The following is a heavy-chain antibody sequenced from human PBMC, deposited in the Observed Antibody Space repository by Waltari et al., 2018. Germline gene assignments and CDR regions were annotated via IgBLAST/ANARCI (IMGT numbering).Heavy chain of an antibody. V-gene: IGHV4-59*01. Sequence: QVQLQESGPGLVKPSETLSLTCTVSGGSISSYYWSWIRQPPGKGLEWIGYIYYSGSTNYNPSLTSRVTISVDTSKSHFSLKLSSVTAADTAVYYCARDPGSGGYYDFWSGYYVGTWFDPWGQGTLVTVSS. CDR3: ARDPGSGGYYDFWSGYYVGTWFDP. CDR2: IYYSGST. CDR1: GGSISSYY. J-gene: IGHJ5*02. D-gene: IGHD3-3*01.